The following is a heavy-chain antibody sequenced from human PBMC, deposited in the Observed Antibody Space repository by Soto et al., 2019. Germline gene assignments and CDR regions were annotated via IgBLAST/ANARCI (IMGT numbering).Heavy chain of an antibody. CDR1: GFTFSGYS. J-gene: IGHJ4*02. V-gene: IGHV3-21*01. CDR2: SSSRSAYI. D-gene: IGHD1-26*01. CDR3: ARDQPRYSGSFAY. Sequence: PGGSLRLSCAASGFTFSGYSMNWVRQAPGKGLEWVSSSSSRSAYIFYAESLKGRFTISRDNAKNTLYLQMNSLRAEDTAVYYCARDQPRYSGSFAYWGQGAQVSVS.